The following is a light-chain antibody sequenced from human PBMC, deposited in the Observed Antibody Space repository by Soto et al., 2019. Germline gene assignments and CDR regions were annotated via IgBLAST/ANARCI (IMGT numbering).Light chain of an antibody. V-gene: IGLV2-14*01. CDR3: SSYTSSSPL. CDR1: SSDVGGYNY. J-gene: IGLJ2*01. CDR2: DVS. Sequence: QSALTQPASVSGSHGQSITISCTGNSSDVGGYNYVSWYQQHPGKAPKLLIYDVSNRPSGVSNRFSGSKSGNTASLTISGLQAEDESDYYCSSYTSSSPLFGGGTNLTVL.